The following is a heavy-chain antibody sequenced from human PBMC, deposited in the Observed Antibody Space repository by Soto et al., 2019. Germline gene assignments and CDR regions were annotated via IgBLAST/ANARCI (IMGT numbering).Heavy chain of an antibody. V-gene: IGHV1-69*12. CDR2: IIPIFGKA. CDR1: GGTFSSYA. Sequence: QVQLVQSGAEVKKPGSSVKVSCKASGGTFSSYAITWVRQAPGQGLEWMGGIIPIFGKANYAQKFQSRVTITADESASAAYMVLSSLRSEDTAVYYCASREGGTYGMDVWGEGTTVTVSS. D-gene: IGHD1-26*01. J-gene: IGHJ6*04. CDR3: ASREGGTYGMDV.